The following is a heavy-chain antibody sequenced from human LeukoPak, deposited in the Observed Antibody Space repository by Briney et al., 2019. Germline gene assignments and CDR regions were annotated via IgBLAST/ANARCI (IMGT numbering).Heavy chain of an antibody. CDR3: ARASGSYGSGSYYYSGMDV. CDR2: IFHSGSN. CDR1: GYSMDCGLY. J-gene: IGHJ6*02. D-gene: IGHD3-10*01. V-gene: IGHV4-38-2*01. Sequence: SETLSLTYALSGYSMDCGLYWGWIRQPPGEGLGGIGNIFHSGSNYYNPSLKSRVTIPVATSKNRFSLKLSPVTAADTALYYCARASGSYGSGSYYYSGMDVWGQGTTVTVSS.